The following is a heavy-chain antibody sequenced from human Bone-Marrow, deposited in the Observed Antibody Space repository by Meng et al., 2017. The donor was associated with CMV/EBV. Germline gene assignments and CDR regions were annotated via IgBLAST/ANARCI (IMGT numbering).Heavy chain of an antibody. CDR1: GYTFTGYY. D-gene: IGHD1-7*01. Sequence: ASVKVSCKASGYTFTGYYIHWVRQAPGQGLEWMGWINPNSGGTSYAQKLQGRVTMTTDTSTSTAYVELRSLRSDDTAVYYCARDTRITGTTGPMRSWGQGTLVTVSS. CDR2: INPNSGGT. V-gene: IGHV1-2*02. J-gene: IGHJ4*02. CDR3: ARDTRITGTTGPMRS.